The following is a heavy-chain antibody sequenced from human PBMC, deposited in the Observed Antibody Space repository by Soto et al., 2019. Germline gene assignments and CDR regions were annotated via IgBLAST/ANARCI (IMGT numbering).Heavy chain of an antibody. D-gene: IGHD5-18*01. Sequence: ESLSIACAVSGGSIRIGSYYGGWIRQPPGKGLEWIGSVYYSGSIYYNPSLKSRVTISVDTSKNQFSLKLSSVTAADTAVYYCARRSPDTAMVTSDYWGQGTLVTVYS. CDR2: VYYSGSI. CDR1: GGSIRIGSYY. CDR3: ARRSPDTAMVTSDY. J-gene: IGHJ4*02. V-gene: IGHV4-39*01.